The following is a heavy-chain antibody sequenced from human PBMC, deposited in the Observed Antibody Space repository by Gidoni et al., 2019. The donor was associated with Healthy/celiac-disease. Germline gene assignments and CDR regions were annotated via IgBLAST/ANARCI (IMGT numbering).Heavy chain of an antibody. V-gene: IGHV3-11*05. Sequence: QVQFVESGGGLVKPGGSLRLSCAATGFTFNAYYVSWIRQAPGKGPEWVSYIISSGYTNYADSVKGRFTISRDSAKKSLYLQMNSLRAEDTAVYYCTRGYGNSGPLDSWGQGTLVTVSS. J-gene: IGHJ4*02. CDR3: TRGYGNSGPLDS. CDR1: GFTFNAYY. CDR2: IISSGYT. D-gene: IGHD1-26*01.